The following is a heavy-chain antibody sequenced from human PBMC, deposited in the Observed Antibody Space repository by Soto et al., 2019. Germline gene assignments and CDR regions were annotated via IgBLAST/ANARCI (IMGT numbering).Heavy chain of an antibody. Sequence: PGGSLRLSCSASGFTFDNCAMHWVRQAPGKGLEWVSGISWDSTTVGYADSVKGRFAISRDDAKNSLYLQMNSLRREDTALYYCVQGRYPTMATPLDRWGQGTLVTVSS. J-gene: IGHJ5*02. D-gene: IGHD1-1*01. CDR2: ISWDSTTV. V-gene: IGHV3-9*01. CDR3: VQGRYPTMATPLDR. CDR1: GFTFDNCA.